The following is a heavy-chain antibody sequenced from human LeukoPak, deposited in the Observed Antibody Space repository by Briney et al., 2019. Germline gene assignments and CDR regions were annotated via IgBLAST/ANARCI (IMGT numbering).Heavy chain of an antibody. J-gene: IGHJ6*04. CDR2: IIPIFGTA. CDR3: ARDREQLVYYYYGMDV. Sequence: ASVKVSCKASGGTFSSYAISWVRQAPGQGLEWMGGIIPIFGTANYAQKFQGRVTITADESTSTAYMELSSLRSEDTAVHYCARDREQLVYYYYGMDVWGKGTTVTVSS. CDR1: GGTFSSYA. V-gene: IGHV1-69*01. D-gene: IGHD6-13*01.